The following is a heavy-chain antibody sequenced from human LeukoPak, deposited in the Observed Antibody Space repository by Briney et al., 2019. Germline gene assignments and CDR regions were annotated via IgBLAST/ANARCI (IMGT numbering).Heavy chain of an antibody. V-gene: IGHV1-69*04. CDR2: IIPILGIA. D-gene: IGHD1-26*01. J-gene: IGHJ6*02. Sequence: EASVKVSCKASGGTFSSYAISWVRQAPGQGLEWMGRIIPILGIANYAQKFQGRVTITADKSTSTAYMELSSLRSEDTAVYYCASSEPHYYYYGMDVWGQGTTVTV. CDR1: GGTFSSYA. CDR3: ASSEPHYYYYGMDV.